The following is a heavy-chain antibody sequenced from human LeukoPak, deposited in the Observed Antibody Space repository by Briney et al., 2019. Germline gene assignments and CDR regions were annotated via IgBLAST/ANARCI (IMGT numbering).Heavy chain of an antibody. Sequence: GGSLRLSCAASGFTFTGYAMNWVRQAPGKGLEWVAVISYDGSNKYYADSVKGRFTISRDNSKNTLYLEMKSLRAEDTAVYYCATFLDLPKTHYFDYWGQGTLVTVSS. CDR2: ISYDGSNK. V-gene: IGHV3-30*04. D-gene: IGHD4-23*01. CDR3: ATFLDLPKTHYFDY. J-gene: IGHJ4*02. CDR1: GFTFTGYA.